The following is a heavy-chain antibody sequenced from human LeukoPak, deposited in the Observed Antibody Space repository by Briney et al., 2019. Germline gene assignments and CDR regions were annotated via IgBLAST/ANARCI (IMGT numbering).Heavy chain of an antibody. CDR2: ISAYNGNT. Sequence: ASVKVSFKASGYTFTSYGISCVRQAPGQGLEWMGWISAYNGNTNYAQKLQGRVTMTTDTSTSTAYMELRSLRSDDTAVYYCARARAGSSWYVSAFDIWGQGTMVTVSS. CDR3: ARARAGSSWYVSAFDI. V-gene: IGHV1-18*01. J-gene: IGHJ3*02. D-gene: IGHD6-13*01. CDR1: GYTFTSYG.